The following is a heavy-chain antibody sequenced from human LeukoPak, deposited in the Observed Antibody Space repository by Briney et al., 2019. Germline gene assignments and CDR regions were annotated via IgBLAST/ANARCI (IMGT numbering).Heavy chain of an antibody. CDR1: GFTLDDYG. CDR2: FNWNSGSI. V-gene: IGHV3-20*04. CDR3: AKGSSGWSFDY. Sequence: TGGSLRLSCAVSGFTLDDYGMSWVRQAPGKGLEWVSGFNWNSGSIGYADSVKGRFTISRDNAKNSLYLQMNSLRAEDTALYYCAKGSSGWSFDYWGQGTLVTVSS. J-gene: IGHJ4*02. D-gene: IGHD6-19*01.